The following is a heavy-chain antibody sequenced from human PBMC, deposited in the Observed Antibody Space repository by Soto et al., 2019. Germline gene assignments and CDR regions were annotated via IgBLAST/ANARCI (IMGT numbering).Heavy chain of an antibody. D-gene: IGHD7-27*01. CDR2: ISYTGSNK. J-gene: IGHJ4*02. CDR1: GFTFSDYG. V-gene: IGHV3-30*18. CDR3: AKTQTDGWGSPSDY. Sequence: QVQLVESGGGVLQPGRSLRLSCAASGFTFSDYGMHWVRQAPGKGLEWVAVISYTGSNKDYADSVNGRFTISSDNSKNTLYLQMNSLRDDATAVYYCAKTQTDGWGSPSDYWGQGTLVTVSS.